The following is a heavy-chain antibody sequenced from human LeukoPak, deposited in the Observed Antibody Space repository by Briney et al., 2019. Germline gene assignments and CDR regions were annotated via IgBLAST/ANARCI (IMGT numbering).Heavy chain of an antibody. J-gene: IGHJ4*02. CDR3: ASASSHRIAAVGDY. V-gene: IGHV3-74*01. Sequence: GRSLRLSCAASGFTFSSYAMSWVSQAPGKGLVWVSRINSGGSSRNYADYVKGRFTISRDNAKNTLYLQMNSLRAEDTAVYYCASASSHRIAAVGDYWGQGTLATVSS. D-gene: IGHD6-13*01. CDR2: INSGGSSR. CDR1: GFTFSSYA.